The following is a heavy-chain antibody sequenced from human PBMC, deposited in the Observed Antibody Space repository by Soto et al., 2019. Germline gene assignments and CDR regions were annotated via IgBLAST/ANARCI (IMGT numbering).Heavy chain of an antibody. J-gene: IGHJ3*02. CDR1: GDSINNGEYY. CDR3: ARDHTVTTGAFDI. D-gene: IGHD4-17*01. V-gene: IGHV4-30-4*01. Sequence: QVQLQESGPGLLKPSQTLSLTCNVSGDSINNGEYYWSWFRQPPGQGLEWIGYIYYNEVTYYNPSLKRRPTISLETSKNQFSLQLTSVTAADTAVYYCARDHTVTTGAFDIWGPGTMVTVSS. CDR2: IYYNEVT.